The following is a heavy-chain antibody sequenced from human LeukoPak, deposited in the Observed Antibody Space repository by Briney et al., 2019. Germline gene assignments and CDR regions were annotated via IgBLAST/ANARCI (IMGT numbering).Heavy chain of an antibody. J-gene: IGHJ4*02. V-gene: IGHV3-7*01. CDR3: ARDYN. CDR2: IKPDGRET. CDR1: GFIFSTYW. Sequence: PGGSLRLSCAASGFIFSTYWMNWVRQAPGKGLEWVANIKPDGRETYYVDSVKGRFTISRDNAKSSLYLQMNSLRAEDTAVYYCARDYNLGQGTLVTVSS.